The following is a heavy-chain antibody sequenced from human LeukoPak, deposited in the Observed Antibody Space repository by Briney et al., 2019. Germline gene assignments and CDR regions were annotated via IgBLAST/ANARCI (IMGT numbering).Heavy chain of an antibody. V-gene: IGHV3-7*01. J-gene: IGHJ2*01. CDR1: RWTLSTYW. D-gene: IGHD2-2*01. CDR2: INQDGSEM. CDR3: DTDQGSITGVPTTNWYFDL. Sequence: GGSLRLSCAASRWTLSTYWMSWVRQAPGKGLEWLANINQDGSEMYYVDSVKGRFTISRDTGKKSMHIQINSLSAEMKAVKYGDTDQGSITGVPTTNWYFDLWGRGPLVTVSS.